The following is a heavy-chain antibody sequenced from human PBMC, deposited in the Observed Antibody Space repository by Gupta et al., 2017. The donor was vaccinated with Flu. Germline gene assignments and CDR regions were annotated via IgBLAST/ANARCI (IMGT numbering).Heavy chain of an antibody. CDR2: ISASGGST. CDR3: ARDSWARETTINTPDY. Sequence: VQLLESGGGLVQPGGSLRLSCAASGFTFSSYGMSWVRQAPGKGLEWVSVISASGGSTYYADPVKGRFTISRDNSRNTLYLQMNSLRAEDTAVYFCARDSWARETTINTPDYWVQGTQVTVSS. CDR1: GFTFSSYG. V-gene: IGHV3-23*01. D-gene: IGHD4-11*01. J-gene: IGHJ4*02.